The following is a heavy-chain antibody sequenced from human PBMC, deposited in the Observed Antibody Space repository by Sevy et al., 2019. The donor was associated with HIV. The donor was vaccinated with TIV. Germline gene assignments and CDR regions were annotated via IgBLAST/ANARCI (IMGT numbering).Heavy chain of an antibody. Sequence: GGSLRLSCAASRFNFNNYVMTWVRQAPGKGLEWVSTISASGSVTYYSDSVRGRFTISRDNSRNTVSLQMNSLRVEYTAIYYCVKDTPFRRFTLSGMAGAHEYYFDYWGQGTRVTVSS. CDR3: VKDTPFRRFTLSGMAGAHEYYFDY. CDR2: ISASGSVT. D-gene: IGHD3-3*01. V-gene: IGHV3-23*02. CDR1: RFNFNNYV. J-gene: IGHJ4*02.